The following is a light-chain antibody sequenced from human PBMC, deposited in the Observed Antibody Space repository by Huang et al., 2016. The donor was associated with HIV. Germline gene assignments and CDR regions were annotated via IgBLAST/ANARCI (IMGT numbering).Light chain of an antibody. Sequence: DIQMTQSPASRSASAGIRVTRTCRASQDIGNCVAWFQQKPGKVPRRLIYAASVLQSGVPSRFSGRGSGTDFTLTITNFQAEDVATYYCQRYDSAPRAFGQGTKVDLK. CDR2: AAS. J-gene: IGKJ1*01. CDR3: QRYDSAPRA. V-gene: IGKV1-27*01. CDR1: QDIGNC.